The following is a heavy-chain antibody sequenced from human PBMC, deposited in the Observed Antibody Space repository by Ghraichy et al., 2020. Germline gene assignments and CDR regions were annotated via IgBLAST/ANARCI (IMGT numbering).Heavy chain of an antibody. D-gene: IGHD6-19*01. CDR1: GYSFTSYW. CDR3: ARYKSSGWYYFAY. Sequence: GESLNISCKGSGYSFTSYWIGWVRQMPGKGLEWIGIIYPGDSDTRYSPSFQRQVTISADKTISTAYLQWSSLKASDTAMYYCARYKSSGWYYFAYWGQGTLVTVSS. CDR2: IYPGDSDT. V-gene: IGHV5-51*01. J-gene: IGHJ4*02.